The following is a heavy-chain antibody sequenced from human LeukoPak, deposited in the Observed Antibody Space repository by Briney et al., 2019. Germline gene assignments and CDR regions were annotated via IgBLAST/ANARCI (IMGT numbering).Heavy chain of an antibody. CDR3: ARGASYYDILTGYYNRYYYYGMDV. Sequence: PSETLSLTCAVYGGSFSGYYWSWIRQPPGKGLEWIGEINHSGSTNYNPSLKSRVTISVDTSKNQFSLKLSSVTAADTAVYYCARGASYYDILTGYYNRYYYYGMDVWGQGTTVTVSS. V-gene: IGHV4-34*01. J-gene: IGHJ6*02. CDR2: INHSGST. D-gene: IGHD3-9*01. CDR1: GGSFSGYY.